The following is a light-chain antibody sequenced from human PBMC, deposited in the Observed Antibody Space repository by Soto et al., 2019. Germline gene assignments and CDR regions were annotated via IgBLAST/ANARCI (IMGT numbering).Light chain of an antibody. V-gene: IGLV1-44*01. J-gene: IGLJ1*01. Sequence: QSVLTQPPSASGTPGRRVTISCSGSSTNIGSNSVNWFQQLPGTAPKLVIYTNDQRPAGVPDRFSGSKSGTSASLAISGLQSDDEAEYYCAAWDDSLNGYVFGTGTKLTVL. CDR2: TND. CDR3: AAWDDSLNGYV. CDR1: STNIGSNS.